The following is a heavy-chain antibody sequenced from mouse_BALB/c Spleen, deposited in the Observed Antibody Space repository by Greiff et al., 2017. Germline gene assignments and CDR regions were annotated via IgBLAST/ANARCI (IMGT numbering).Heavy chain of an antibody. CDR2: INPGSGGT. D-gene: IGHD1-2*01. Sequence: QVQLQQSGAELVRPGTSVKVSCKASGYAFTNYLIEWVKQRPGQGLEWIGVINPGSGGTNYNEKFKGKATLTADKSSSTAYMQLSSLTSDDSAVYFCAALLRPHYYAMDYWGQGTSVTVSS. J-gene: IGHJ4*01. CDR1: GYAFTNYL. CDR3: AALLRPHYYAMDY. V-gene: IGHV1-54*01.